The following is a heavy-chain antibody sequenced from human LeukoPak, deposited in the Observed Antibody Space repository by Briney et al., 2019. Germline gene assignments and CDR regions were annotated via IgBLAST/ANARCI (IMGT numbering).Heavy chain of an antibody. CDR1: GFTFSNHG. J-gene: IGHJ6*03. V-gene: IGHV3-21*01. D-gene: IGHD2-21*02. CDR3: ARVLPYCGGDCYQQSADYYMDV. CDR2: ISSSSSYI. Sequence: GGSLRLSCATSGFTFSNHGMNWVRQAPGKGLEWVSSISSSSSYIYYADSVKGRFTISRDNAKNSLYLQMNSLRAEDTAVYYCARVLPYCGGDCYQQSADYYMDVWGKGTTVTVSS.